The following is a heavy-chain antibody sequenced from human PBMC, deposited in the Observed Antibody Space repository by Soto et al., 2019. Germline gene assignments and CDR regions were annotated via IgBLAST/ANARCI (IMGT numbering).Heavy chain of an antibody. CDR1: GYTFTSYY. J-gene: IGHJ5*02. V-gene: IGHV1-46*03. CDR3: ARDVVVVPAELQFDP. CDR2: INPSGGST. Sequence: ASVKVSCKASGYTFTSYYMHWVRQAPGQGLEWMGIINPSGGSTSYAQKFQGRVTMTRDTSTSTVYMELSSLRSEDTAVYYCARDVVVVPAELQFDPWGQGTLVTAPQ. D-gene: IGHD2-2*01.